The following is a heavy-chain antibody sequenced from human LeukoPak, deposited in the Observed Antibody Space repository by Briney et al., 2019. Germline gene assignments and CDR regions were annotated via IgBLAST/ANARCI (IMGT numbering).Heavy chain of an antibody. Sequence: PGGSLRLSCAASGFTFSNAWMSWVRQAPGKGLEWVGRIKSKTDGGTTDYAAPVKGRFTISRDDSKNTLYLQMNSLKTEDTAVYYCTTDPAWYPVSYFDYRGQGTLVTVSS. CDR3: TTDPAWYPVSYFDY. J-gene: IGHJ4*02. CDR1: GFTFSNAW. CDR2: IKSKTDGGTT. V-gene: IGHV3-15*01. D-gene: IGHD6-13*01.